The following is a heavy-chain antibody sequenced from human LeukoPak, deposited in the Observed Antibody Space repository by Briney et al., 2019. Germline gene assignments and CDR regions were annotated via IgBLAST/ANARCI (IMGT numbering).Heavy chain of an antibody. CDR3: ARGIRRGYSGYGYDY. Sequence: SETLSLTCTVSGGSISSGGYYWSWIRQHPGKGLEWIGYIYYSGSTYYNPSLKSRVTISVDTSKNQFSLKLSSVTAADTAVYYCARGIRRGYSGYGYDYWGQGTLVTVSS. D-gene: IGHD5-12*01. CDR1: GGSISSGGYY. CDR2: IYYSGST. J-gene: IGHJ4*02. V-gene: IGHV4-31*03.